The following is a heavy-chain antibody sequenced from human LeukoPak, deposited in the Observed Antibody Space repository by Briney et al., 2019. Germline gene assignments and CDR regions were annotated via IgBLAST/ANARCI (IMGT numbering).Heavy chain of an antibody. Sequence: GGSLRLSCAASGLTVSSNYMSWVRQAPGKGLEWVSVIYSGGSTYYADSVKGRFTISRDNSKNTLYLQMNSLRAEDTAVYYCARDIDSDNYFDYWGQGTLVTVSS. D-gene: IGHD1-26*01. CDR2: IYSGGST. CDR1: GLTVSSNY. V-gene: IGHV3-66*01. J-gene: IGHJ4*02. CDR3: ARDIDSDNYFDY.